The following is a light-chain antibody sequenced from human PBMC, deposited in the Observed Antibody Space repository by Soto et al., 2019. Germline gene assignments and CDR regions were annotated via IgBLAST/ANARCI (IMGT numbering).Light chain of an antibody. J-gene: IGKJ2*02. CDR3: HQYNSYPWT. CDR2: DAA. V-gene: IGKV1-5*01. Sequence: DIQMTQSPSPLSASVGDRVTIACRASPRSNTCLAWYQQKPGKAPKLLIYDAASLESVGQSRFSGSGSATDFTLTLSSLQPDDFATYHGHQYNSYPWTFGQGTKLEIK. CDR1: PRSNTC.